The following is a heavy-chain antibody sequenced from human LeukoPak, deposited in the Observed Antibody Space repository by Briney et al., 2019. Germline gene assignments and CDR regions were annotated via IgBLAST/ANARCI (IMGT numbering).Heavy chain of an antibody. CDR3: AKDLWPYSGSFVFDY. CDR2: ISGSGGST. J-gene: IGHJ4*02. CDR1: GFTFSSYA. Sequence: GGSLRLSCAASGFTFSSYAMSWVRQAPGKGLEWVSAISGSGGSTYYADSVKGRFTISRDNSKNTLYLQMNSLRAEDTAVYYCAKDLWPYSGSFVFDYWGQGTLVTVSS. D-gene: IGHD1-26*01. V-gene: IGHV3-23*01.